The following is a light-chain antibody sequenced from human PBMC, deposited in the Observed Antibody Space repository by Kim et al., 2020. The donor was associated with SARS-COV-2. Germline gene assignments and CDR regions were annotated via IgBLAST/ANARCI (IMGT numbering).Light chain of an antibody. CDR3: QQYNSYPIT. J-gene: IGKJ5*01. Sequence: DIQMTQSPPTLSPSVGDSVAITCRASQSISSWLAWYQRKPGKAPRLLINKASTLESGVPSRFSGSGSGTEFTLTITSLQPDDSATYYCQQYNSYPITFGQGTRLEI. CDR1: QSISSW. CDR2: KAS. V-gene: IGKV1-5*03.